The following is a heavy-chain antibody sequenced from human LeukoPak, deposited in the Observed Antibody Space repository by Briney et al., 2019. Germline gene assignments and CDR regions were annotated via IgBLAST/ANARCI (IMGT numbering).Heavy chain of an antibody. CDR2: ISSSSSYI. CDR3: ARVSHDFWSGYCHFDY. J-gene: IGHJ4*02. D-gene: IGHD3-3*01. CDR1: GFTFSSYS. Sequence: GGSLRLSCAASGFTFSSYSMNWVRQAPGKGLEWVSSISSSSSYIYYADSVKGRFTISRDNAKNSPYLQMNSLRAEDTAVYYCARVSHDFWSGYCHFDYWGQGTLVTVSS. V-gene: IGHV3-21*01.